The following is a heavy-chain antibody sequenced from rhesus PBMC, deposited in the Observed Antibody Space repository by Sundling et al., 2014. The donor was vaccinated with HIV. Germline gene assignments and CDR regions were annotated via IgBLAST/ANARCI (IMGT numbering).Heavy chain of an antibody. V-gene: IGHV4-165*01. CDR2: IGGSSGTT. CDR1: GASISGGDY. D-gene: IGHD2-2*01. CDR3: AREDISYGLDF. Sequence: QVQLQESGPGLVKPSETLFLTCDVSGASISGGDYWTWIRQPPGKGLEWIGNIGGSSGTTYYNPSLKSRVTISTDTSKNQFSLKLSSVTAADTAVYYCAREDISYGLDFWGQGVVVTVSS. J-gene: IGHJ6*01.